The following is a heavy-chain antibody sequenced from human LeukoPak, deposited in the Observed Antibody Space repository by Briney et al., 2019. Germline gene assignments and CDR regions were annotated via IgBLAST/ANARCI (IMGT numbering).Heavy chain of an antibody. Sequence: GGSLRLSCAVSGFTFSTYWMSWVRQAPGKGLEWVANIRQDGGAKYYVDSVRGRFTISRDNAKNSLYLQMNSLRAEDTGVYYCAKSCYGDFGNWFDPWGQGTLVTVSS. CDR2: IRQDGGAK. J-gene: IGHJ5*02. CDR3: AKSCYGDFGNWFDP. D-gene: IGHD4-17*01. CDR1: GFTFSTYW. V-gene: IGHV3-7*01.